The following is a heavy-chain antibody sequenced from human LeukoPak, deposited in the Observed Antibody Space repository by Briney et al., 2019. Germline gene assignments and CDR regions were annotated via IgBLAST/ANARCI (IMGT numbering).Heavy chain of an antibody. D-gene: IGHD1-26*01. V-gene: IGHV1-2*02. Sequence: GASVKVSCKASGYTFTGYYMHWVRQAPGQGLEWMGWINPNSGGTNYAQKFQGRVTMTRDTSISTAYMELSRLRSDDTAVYYCARRPRVGATTNWFDPWGQGTLVTVSS. CDR2: INPNSGGT. CDR3: ARRPRVGATTNWFDP. CDR1: GYTFTGYY. J-gene: IGHJ5*02.